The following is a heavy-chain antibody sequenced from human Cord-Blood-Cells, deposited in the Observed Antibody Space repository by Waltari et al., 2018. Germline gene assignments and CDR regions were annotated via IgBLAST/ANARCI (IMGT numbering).Heavy chain of an antibody. CDR2: IWYDGSNK. J-gene: IGHJ4*02. Sequence: QVQLVESGGGVVQPGRSLRLSCAASGFTFSSYGMHWVRQAPGKGLEWVAFIWYDGSNKYYADSVKGRFTISRDNSKNTLYLQMNSPRAEDTAVYYCAKPAYSSSWYFDYWGQGTLVTVSS. CDR3: AKPAYSSSWYFDY. D-gene: IGHD6-13*01. V-gene: IGHV3-33*06. CDR1: GFTFSSYG.